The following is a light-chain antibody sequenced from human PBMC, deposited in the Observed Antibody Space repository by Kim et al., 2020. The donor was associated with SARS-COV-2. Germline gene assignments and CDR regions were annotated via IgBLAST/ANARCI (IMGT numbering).Light chain of an antibody. J-gene: IGKJ3*01. V-gene: IGKV3-11*01. CDR3: QQRISWPFT. CDR2: YAS. Sequence: LSPGERATLSCRASQGVSTFLAWYQQKPGQAPRLLIHYASNRANGIPARFSGSGSGTDFTLTISSLEPGDFAVYYCQQRISWPFTFGPGTKVDIK. CDR1: QGVSTF.